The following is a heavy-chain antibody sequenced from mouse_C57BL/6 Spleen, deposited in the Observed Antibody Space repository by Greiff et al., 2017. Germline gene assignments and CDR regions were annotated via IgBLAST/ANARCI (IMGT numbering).Heavy chain of an antibody. CDR2: ISYDGSN. CDR1: GYSITSGYY. D-gene: IGHD1-1*01. Sequence: ESGPGLVKPSQSLSLTCSVTGYSITSGYYWNWIRQFPGNKLEWMGYISYDGSNNYNPSLKNRISITRDTSKNQFFLKLNSVTTEDTATYYCARDLGTTVVDYWGQGTTLTVSS. V-gene: IGHV3-6*01. J-gene: IGHJ2*01. CDR3: ARDLGTTVVDY.